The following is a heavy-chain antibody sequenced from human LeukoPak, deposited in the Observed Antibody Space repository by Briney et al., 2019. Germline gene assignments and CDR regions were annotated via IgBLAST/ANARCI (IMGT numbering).Heavy chain of an antibody. D-gene: IGHD5-18*01. J-gene: IGHJ4*02. CDR3: VREARGYHYTYFDY. Sequence: QPGGSLRLSSTASGFTLGGHDMHWVRQTTGDGLEWVAAVSAGHHAFYAGSVKGRFTVSREDAKNSLYLQMNSLRAGDTAVYYCVREARGYHYTYFDYWGQGSLVTVSS. V-gene: IGHV3-13*01. CDR1: GFTLGGHD. CDR2: VSAGHHA.